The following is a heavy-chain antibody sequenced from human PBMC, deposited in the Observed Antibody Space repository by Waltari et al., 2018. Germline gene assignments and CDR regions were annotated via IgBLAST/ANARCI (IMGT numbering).Heavy chain of an antibody. J-gene: IGHJ4*02. CDR1: GYTFTSYY. D-gene: IGHD6-13*01. CDR2: INPSGGST. Sequence: QVQLVQSGAEVKKPGASVTVSCKASGYTFTSYYMHWVPQAPGQGLEWMGIINPSGGSTSYAQKFQGRVTMTRDTSTSTVYMELSSLRSEDTAVYYCARDESSHVDYWGQGTLVTVSS. V-gene: IGHV1-46*01. CDR3: ARDESSHVDY.